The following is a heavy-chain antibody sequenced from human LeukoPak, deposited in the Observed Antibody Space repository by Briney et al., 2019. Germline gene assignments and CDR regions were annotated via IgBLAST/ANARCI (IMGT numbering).Heavy chain of an antibody. CDR1: GGSISSYY. J-gene: IGHJ3*02. V-gene: IGHV4-4*07. D-gene: IGHD6-6*01. CDR2: IYTSGST. Sequence: SETLSLTCTVSGGSISSYYWSWIRQPAGKGLEWIGRIYTSGSTNYNPSLKSRVTISVDKSKNQFSLKLSSVTAADTAVYYCARDRKSSSSVGAFDIWGQGTMVTVSS. CDR3: ARDRKSSSSVGAFDI.